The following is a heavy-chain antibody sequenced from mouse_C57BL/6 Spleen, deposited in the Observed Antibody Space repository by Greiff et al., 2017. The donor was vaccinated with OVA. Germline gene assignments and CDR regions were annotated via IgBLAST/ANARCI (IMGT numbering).Heavy chain of an antibody. CDR3: AIPAGTFYAMDY. V-gene: IGHV5-17*01. CDR2: ISSGSSTI. CDR1: GFTFSDYG. J-gene: IGHJ4*01. Sequence: DVKLVESGGGLVKPGGSLKLSCAASGFTFSDYGMHWVRQAPEKGLEWVAYISSGSSTIYYADTVKGRFTISRDNAKNTLFLQMTSLRSEDTAMYYCAIPAGTFYAMDYWGQGTSVTVSS. D-gene: IGHD4-1*01.